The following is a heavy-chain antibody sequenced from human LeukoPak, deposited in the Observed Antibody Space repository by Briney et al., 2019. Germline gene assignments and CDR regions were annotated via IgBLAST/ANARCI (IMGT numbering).Heavy chain of an antibody. Sequence: GGSLRLSCAASGFSFSSYEMHWVRQAPGKGLEWVANIKGDDSERNYLDSVKGRFSIFRDNAKNSLSLQMNSLRVEDTAVYYCVRSSFAGYDYWGQGVLVTVSS. CDR3: VRSSFAGYDY. CDR2: IKGDDSER. J-gene: IGHJ4*02. CDR1: GFSFSSYE. D-gene: IGHD3-10*01. V-gene: IGHV3-7*01.